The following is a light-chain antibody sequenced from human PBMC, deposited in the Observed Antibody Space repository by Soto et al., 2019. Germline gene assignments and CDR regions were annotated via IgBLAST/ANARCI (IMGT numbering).Light chain of an antibody. CDR3: QQAYSTLT. CDR2: AAS. V-gene: IGKV1-39*01. Sequence: DIQMTQSPSSLSASVGDTVTITCRASQNINSFLYWYQQKPGQAPNLLIYAASTLQSGVPSRFSGSGSGTHFTLTISSLQPEDFATYFCQQAYSTLTFGGGTKVEIK. CDR1: QNINSF. J-gene: IGKJ4*01.